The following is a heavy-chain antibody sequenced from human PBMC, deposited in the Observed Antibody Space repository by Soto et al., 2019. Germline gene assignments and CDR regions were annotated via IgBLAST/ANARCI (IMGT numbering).Heavy chain of an antibody. V-gene: IGHV4-34*01. J-gene: IGHJ6*02. CDR3: ARTHKPYYYYGMDV. CDR2: INHSGST. Sequence: PSETLSLTCAVYGGSFSGYYWSWIRQPPGKGLEWIGEINHSGSTNYNPSLKSRVTISVGTSKNQFSLKLSSVTAADTAVYYCARTHKPYYYYGMDVWGQGTTVTVS. CDR1: GGSFSGYY.